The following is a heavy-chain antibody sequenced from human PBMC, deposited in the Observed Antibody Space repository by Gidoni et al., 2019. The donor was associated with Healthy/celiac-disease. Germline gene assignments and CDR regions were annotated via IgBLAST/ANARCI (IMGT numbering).Heavy chain of an antibody. CDR1: GFTFSSSG. CDR3: AKRAAAYSSSWYYYYGMDV. D-gene: IGHD6-13*01. CDR2: ISYDGSNK. J-gene: IGHJ6*02. V-gene: IGHV3-30*18. Sequence: QVQLVESGGGVVQPGRSLRLSCAASGFTFSSSGMLWVRQAPGKGLEWVAVISYDGSNKYYADSVKGRFTISRDNSKNTLYLQMNSLRAEDTAVYYCAKRAAAYSSSWYYYYGMDVWGQGTTVTVSS.